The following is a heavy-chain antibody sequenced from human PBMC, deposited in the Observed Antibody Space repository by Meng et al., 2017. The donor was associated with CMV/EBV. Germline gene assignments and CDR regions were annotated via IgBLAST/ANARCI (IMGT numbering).Heavy chain of an antibody. J-gene: IGHJ6*02. D-gene: IGHD6-13*01. CDR1: GGSFSGYY. CDR3: ARGRVSSWYGTSYYYYGMDV. Sequence: SETLSLTCAVYGGSFSGYYWSWIRQPPGKGLEWIGEINHSGSTNYNSSLKSRVTISVDTSKNQFSLKLSSVTGADTAVYYCARGRVSSWYGTSYYYYGMDVWGQGTTVTVSS. V-gene: IGHV4-34*01. CDR2: INHSGST.